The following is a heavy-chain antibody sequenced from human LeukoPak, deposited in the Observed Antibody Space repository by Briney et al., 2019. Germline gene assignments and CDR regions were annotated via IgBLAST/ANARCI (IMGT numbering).Heavy chain of an antibody. D-gene: IGHD6-19*01. J-gene: IGHJ5*02. CDR2: IDPTDSYT. CDR3: ASSRAGTLKVHNWFDP. V-gene: IGHV5-10-1*01. Sequence: GESLKISGKGSGYSFSSYWISWVRKMPGKGLEWMGRIDPTDSYTDYSPSFQGHVTIPVDRSISTAYLQWSSLKASDTAMYFCASSRAGTLKVHNWFDPWGQGSLVTVSS. CDR1: GYSFSSYW.